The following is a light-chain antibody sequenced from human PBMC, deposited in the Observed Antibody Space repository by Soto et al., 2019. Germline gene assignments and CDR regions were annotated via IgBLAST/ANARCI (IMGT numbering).Light chain of an antibody. CDR3: QQYYSTPWT. J-gene: IGKJ1*01. CDR2: KAS. CDR1: ESISSW. Sequence: DIQMTQSPPTLSASAGDRVTITCRASESISSWLAWYQQKPGKAPKLLMYKASSLESGVPSRFSGSGSGTDFTLTISSLQAEDVAVYYCQQYYSTPWTFGRGTKVDIK. V-gene: IGKV1-5*03.